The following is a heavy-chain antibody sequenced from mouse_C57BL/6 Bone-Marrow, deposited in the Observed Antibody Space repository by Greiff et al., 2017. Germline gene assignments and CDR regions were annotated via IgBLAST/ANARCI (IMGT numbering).Heavy chain of an antibody. CDR2: IRSKSNNYAT. J-gene: IGHJ3*01. Sequence: EVKLVESGGGLVQPKGSLKLSCAASGFSFNTYAMNWVRQAPGKGLEWVARIRSKSNNYATYYADSVKDRFTISRDDSESMLYLQMNNLKTEDAAMYYCVGRGIDYDYDGFAYWGQGTLVTVSA. V-gene: IGHV10-1*01. CDR3: VGRGIDYDYDGFAY. CDR1: GFSFNTYA. D-gene: IGHD2-4*01.